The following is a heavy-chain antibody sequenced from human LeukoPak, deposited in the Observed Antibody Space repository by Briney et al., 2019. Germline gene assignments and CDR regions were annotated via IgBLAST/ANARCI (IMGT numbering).Heavy chain of an antibody. Sequence: SETLSLTCIVSGGSISNYYWSWIRQPPGKGLEWIGYIYYSGTTKYNPSLKSRVTISVDTSKNQFSLKLTSVTAADTAVYYCARDPSAMAGYFDYWGQGTLVTVSS. CDR2: IYYSGTT. D-gene: IGHD6-19*01. CDR3: ARDPSAMAGYFDY. J-gene: IGHJ4*02. V-gene: IGHV4-59*01. CDR1: GGSISNYY.